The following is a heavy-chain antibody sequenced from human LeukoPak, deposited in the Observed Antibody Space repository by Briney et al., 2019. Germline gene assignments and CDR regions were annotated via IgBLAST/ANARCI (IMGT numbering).Heavy chain of an antibody. D-gene: IGHD3-22*01. CDR3: ARGVDYYDSSGTIDY. V-gene: IGHV3-33*01. CDR1: GFTFSSYG. J-gene: IGHJ4*02. Sequence: GGSLRLSCAASGFTFSSYGMHWVRQAPGKGLEWVAVIWYDGSNKYYADSVKGRFTISRDNSKNTLYLQMNSVRAEDTAVYYCARGVDYYDSSGTIDYWGQGTLVTVSS. CDR2: IWYDGSNK.